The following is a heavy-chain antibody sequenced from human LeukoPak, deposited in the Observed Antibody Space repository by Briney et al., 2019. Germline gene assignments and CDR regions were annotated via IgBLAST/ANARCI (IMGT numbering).Heavy chain of an antibody. D-gene: IGHD5-12*01. J-gene: IGHJ4*02. CDR2: ISLDGSLQ. V-gene: IGHV3-30*18. Sequence: GSLRLSCAASGFTFSSYGMHWVRQTPGKGLEWLAVISLDGSLQFYADSVKGRFIISRDNSKNTLYLQMNSLRPEDTAVYYCAKCPILRGFDYYFDNWGQGTLVTVSS. CDR3: AKCPILRGFDYYFDN. CDR1: GFTFSSYG.